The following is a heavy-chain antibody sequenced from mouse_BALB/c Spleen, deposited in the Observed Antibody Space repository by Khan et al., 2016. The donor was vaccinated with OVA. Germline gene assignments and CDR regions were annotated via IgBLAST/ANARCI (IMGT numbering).Heavy chain of an antibody. V-gene: IGHV3-2*02. CDR3: GSIRFYSRFSFFYY. CDR1: GYSITSDYA. CDR2: ISYSGST. D-gene: IGHD2-14*01. J-gene: IGHJ2*01. Sequence: EVQLQESGPGLVKPSPSLSLTCTVTGYSITSDYAWNWIRQFPGNKLEWMGYISYSGSTSYNPSLESRISIIRDTSKNQFFLQLNSVTTEDTASYYCGSIRFYSRFSFFYYWDRGTTLTVSS.